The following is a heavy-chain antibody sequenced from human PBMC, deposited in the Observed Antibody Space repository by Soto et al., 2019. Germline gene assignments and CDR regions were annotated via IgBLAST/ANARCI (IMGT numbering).Heavy chain of an antibody. J-gene: IGHJ4*02. CDR2: ISAYNGNT. Sequence: SVKVSCKASGYTFTSYGISWVRQAPVQGLEWMGWISAYNGNTNYAQKLQGRVTMTTDTSTSTAYMELRSLRSDDTAVYYCARGLYYYDSSGYYPFDYWGQGTLVTVSS. D-gene: IGHD3-22*01. CDR1: GYTFTSYG. CDR3: ARGLYYYDSSGYYPFDY. V-gene: IGHV1-18*01.